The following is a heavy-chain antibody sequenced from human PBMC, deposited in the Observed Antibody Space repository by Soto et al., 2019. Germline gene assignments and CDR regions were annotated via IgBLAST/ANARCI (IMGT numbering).Heavy chain of an antibody. CDR3: ATIRPSLYEPFAY. CDR1: GGSISSSRYY. Sequence: SETLGLTCTVSGGSISSSRYYWGWIRQPPGKGLEWIGTINYRGSTYYNPSLKSRVTISVDTSKNQFSLKLSSVTAADTAVYYCATIRPSLYEPFAYRVQGPLVT. V-gene: IGHV4-39*01. CDR2: INYRGST. J-gene: IGHJ4*02. D-gene: IGHD3-3*01.